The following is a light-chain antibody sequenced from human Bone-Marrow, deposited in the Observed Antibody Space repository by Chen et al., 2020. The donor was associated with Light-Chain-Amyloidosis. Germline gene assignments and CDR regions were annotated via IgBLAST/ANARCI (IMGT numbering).Light chain of an antibody. J-gene: IGLJ2*01. CDR1: DLPTKY. Sequence: SYELTQPPSLSVSPRQPASITCSGDDLPTKYAYWYQQKPGQAPVLVIHRDTERPSGISERFSGSSSGTTATLTISGVQAEDEADYHCQSADSSGTYEVIFGGGTKLTVL. CDR3: QSADSSGTYEVI. CDR2: RDT. V-gene: IGLV3-25*03.